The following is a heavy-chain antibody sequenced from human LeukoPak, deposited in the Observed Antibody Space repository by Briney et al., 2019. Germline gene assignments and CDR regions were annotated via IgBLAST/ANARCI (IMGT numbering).Heavy chain of an antibody. V-gene: IGHV4-59*11. CDR2: IFYSGST. J-gene: IGHJ5*02. CDR1: GGSINTHY. D-gene: IGHD3-10*01. Sequence: SETLSLTCTVSGGSINTHYWSWIRQPPGKGLEWIGHIFYSGSTKYNPSLKSRVTISVDRANNQFSLKLSAVTAADTAVYYCARAGAWQIDPWGQGTLVTVSS. CDR3: ARAGAWQIDP.